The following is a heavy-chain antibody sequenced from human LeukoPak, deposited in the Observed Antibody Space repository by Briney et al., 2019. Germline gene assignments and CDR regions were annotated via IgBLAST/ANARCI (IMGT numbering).Heavy chain of an antibody. CDR3: VATSYYGSGPYY. Sequence: PSETLSLTCTVSGDSISSNSYYWGWIRQPPGKGLEWIGSIYFSGRTYYNQSLTSRVTISIDTSKNQFSLKLTSVTAADTAVYYCVATSYYGSGPYYWGQGTLVTVSS. CDR1: GDSISSNSYY. D-gene: IGHD3-10*01. CDR2: IYFSGRT. J-gene: IGHJ4*02. V-gene: IGHV4-39*01.